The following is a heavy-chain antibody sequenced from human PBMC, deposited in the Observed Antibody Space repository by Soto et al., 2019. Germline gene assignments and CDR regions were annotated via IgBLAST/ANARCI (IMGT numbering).Heavy chain of an antibody. CDR2: IIPILGIA. D-gene: IGHD2-15*01. CDR1: GGTFSSYT. J-gene: IGHJ5*02. Sequence: QVQLVQSGAEVKKPGSSVKVSCKASGGTFSSYTISWVRQAPGQGLEWMGRIIPILGIANYAQKFQGSVTITADKSMSTAYMELSSLRSEDTAVYYCARDSTIVGGVAANGGWVDNWFDPWGQGTLVIVSS. V-gene: IGHV1-69*08. CDR3: ARDSTIVGGVAANGGWVDNWFDP.